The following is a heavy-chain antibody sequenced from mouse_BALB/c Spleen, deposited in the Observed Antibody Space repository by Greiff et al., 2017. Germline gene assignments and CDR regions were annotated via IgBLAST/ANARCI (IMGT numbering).Heavy chain of an antibody. CDR1: GYTFTSYW. CDR3: ARNGYYVESAMDY. V-gene: IGHV1S41*01. CDR2: IAPGSGST. Sequence: DLVKPGASVKLSCKASGYTFTSYWINWIKQRPGQGLEWIGRIAPGSGSTYYNELFKGKATLTVDTSSSTAYIQLSSLSSEDSAVYFGARNGYYVESAMDYWGQGTSVTVSS. D-gene: IGHD2-3*01. J-gene: IGHJ4*01.